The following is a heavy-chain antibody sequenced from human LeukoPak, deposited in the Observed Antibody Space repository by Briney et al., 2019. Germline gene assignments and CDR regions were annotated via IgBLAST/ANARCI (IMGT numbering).Heavy chain of an antibody. D-gene: IGHD5-18*01. Sequence: GGSLRLSCAASGFTVSSNYMSWVRQAPGKGLEWASVIYSGGSTYYADSVKGRFTISRDNSKNTLYLQMNCLRAEDTAVYYCARGYSYGYARYFDYWGQGTLVTVSS. CDR1: GFTVSSNY. V-gene: IGHV3-66*01. CDR3: ARGYSYGYARYFDY. J-gene: IGHJ4*02. CDR2: IYSGGST.